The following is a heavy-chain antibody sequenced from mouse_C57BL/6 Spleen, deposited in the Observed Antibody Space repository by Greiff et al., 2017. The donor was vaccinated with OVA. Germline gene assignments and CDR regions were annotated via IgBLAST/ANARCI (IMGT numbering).Heavy chain of an antibody. CDR3: ARAGDYGSSSWYFDV. Sequence: QVQLQQSGAELVKPGASVKISCKASGYAFSSYWMNWVKQRPGKGLEWIGQIYPGDGDTNYNGKFKGKATLTADKSSSTAYMQLSSLTSEDSAVYFCARAGDYGSSSWYFDVWGTGTTVTVSS. CDR2: IYPGDGDT. V-gene: IGHV1-80*01. D-gene: IGHD1-1*01. CDR1: GYAFSSYW. J-gene: IGHJ1*03.